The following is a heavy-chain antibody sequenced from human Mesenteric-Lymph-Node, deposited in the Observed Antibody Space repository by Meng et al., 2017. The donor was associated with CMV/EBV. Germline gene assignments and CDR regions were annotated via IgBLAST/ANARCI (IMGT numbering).Heavy chain of an antibody. V-gene: IGHV3-11*01. CDR2: ISSSGRTT. D-gene: IGHD3-22*01. CDR1: GFTSTDYY. Sequence: GGSLRLSCAASGFTSTDYYMAWIRQAPGKGLEWVSYISSSGRTTNYADSVKGRFTISRDNAKNSLYLQMNSLRAEDTAVYYCSYDSSGFYYFDYWGQGTLVTVSS. J-gene: IGHJ4*01. CDR3: SYDSSGFYYFDY.